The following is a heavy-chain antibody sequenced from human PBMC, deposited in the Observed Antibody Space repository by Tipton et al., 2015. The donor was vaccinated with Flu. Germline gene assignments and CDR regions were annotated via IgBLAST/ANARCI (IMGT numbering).Heavy chain of an antibody. CDR3: AREGRREQLALDY. J-gene: IGHJ4*02. Sequence: TLSLTCAVSGGSISSSNWWSWVRQPPGKGLEWIGEIYHSGSTYYNPSLKSRVTISVDTSKNQFSLKLSSVTAADTAVYYCAREGRREQLALDYWGQGTLVTVSS. V-gene: IGHV4-4*02. CDR2: IYHSGST. CDR1: GGSISSSNW. D-gene: IGHD6-6*01.